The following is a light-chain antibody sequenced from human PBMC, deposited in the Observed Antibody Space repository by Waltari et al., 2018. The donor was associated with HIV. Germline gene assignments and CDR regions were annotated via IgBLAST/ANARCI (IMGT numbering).Light chain of an antibody. J-gene: IGLJ2*01. V-gene: IGLV3-1*01. CDR3: QVWDSISAVV. Sequence: SYELTQPPSVSVSPGQTASITCSGDNLGDKFVSWFQQKTGQSPVLVIYKDTKRPSGSPERFSGSNSENTATLTISGTLAMDEADYYCQVWDSISAVVFGGGTKLTVL. CDR1: NLGDKF. CDR2: KDT.